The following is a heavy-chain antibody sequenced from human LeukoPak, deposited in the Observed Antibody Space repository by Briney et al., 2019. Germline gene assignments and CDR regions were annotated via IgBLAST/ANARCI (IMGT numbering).Heavy chain of an antibody. CDR1: GGSFSGYY. CDR2: INHSGST. V-gene: IGHV4-34*01. CDR3: ARDNRGYCSSTSCHNWFDP. J-gene: IGHJ5*02. Sequence: SETLSLTCAVYGGSFSGYYWSWIRQPPGKGLEWIGGINHSGSTNYNPSLKSRVTISVDTSKNQFSLKLSSVTAADTAVYYCARDNRGYCSSTSCHNWFDPWGQGTLVTVSS. D-gene: IGHD2-2*01.